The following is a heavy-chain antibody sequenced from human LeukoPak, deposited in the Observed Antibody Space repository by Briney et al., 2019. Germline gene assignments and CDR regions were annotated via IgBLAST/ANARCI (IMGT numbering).Heavy chain of an antibody. V-gene: IGHV3-23*01. J-gene: IGHJ4*02. CDR1: GFNLSDYG. D-gene: IGHD2-21*01. CDR2: VWFNGGTR. CDR3: GKGSSRLFRPHFDF. Sequence: RGSLRLSCVASGFNLSDYGMTWVRQAPGKGLVWVSVVWFNGGTRFYADSVKDRFIVSRDNAKNTLHLEMKGLSAEDSAFYYSGKGSSRLFRPHFDFWGQGTLVTVSS.